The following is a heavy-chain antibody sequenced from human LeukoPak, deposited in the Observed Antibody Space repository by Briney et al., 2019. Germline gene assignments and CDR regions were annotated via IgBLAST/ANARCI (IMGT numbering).Heavy chain of an antibody. J-gene: IGHJ4*02. CDR1: GVTFSSYG. V-gene: IGHV3-30*03. CDR2: ISNDGSNK. CDR3: ARGEDY. Sequence: GRSLRLSCAASGVTFSSYGMHWVRQAPGKGLEWVAVISNDGSNKHYADSVKGRFTVSRDNAKNSLNLQMNSLRDEDTAVYYCARGEDYWGQGTLVTVSS.